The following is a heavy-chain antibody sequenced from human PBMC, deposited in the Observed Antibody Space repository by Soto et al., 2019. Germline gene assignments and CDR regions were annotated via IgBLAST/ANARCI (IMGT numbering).Heavy chain of an antibody. CDR2: IWYDGTTK. J-gene: IGHJ5*02. Sequence: QVQLVESGGGVVQPGRSLRLSCEVSGFSLSGYGMHWARQAPGKGLEWVAGIWYDGTTKNYADSVKGRFTISRDSSKNTVYLQMDSLKVEDTAVYYCARDVDRTSHLNWFDPWGQGVMVTVSS. V-gene: IGHV3-33*01. CDR1: GFSLSGYG. CDR3: ARDVDRTSHLNWFDP. D-gene: IGHD5-12*01.